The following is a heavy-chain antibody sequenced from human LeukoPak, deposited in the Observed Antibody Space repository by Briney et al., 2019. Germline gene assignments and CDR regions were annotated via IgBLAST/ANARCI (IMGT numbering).Heavy chain of an antibody. V-gene: IGHV3-7*01. Sequence: PGGSLRLSCVASGFTFSSYWMSWVRQAPGKGLEWVANIKEDGSQKYYVDSVKGRFTVSRDNAKNSLYLQMNSLRVDDTAVYYCANYYNSGPQGDYWGPGTLVTVSS. J-gene: IGHJ4*02. CDR3: ANYYNSGPQGDY. CDR1: GFTFSSYW. D-gene: IGHD3-10*01. CDR2: IKEDGSQK.